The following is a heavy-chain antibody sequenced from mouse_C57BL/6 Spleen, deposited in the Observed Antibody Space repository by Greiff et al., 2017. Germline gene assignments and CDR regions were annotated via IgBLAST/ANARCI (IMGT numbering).Heavy chain of an antibody. D-gene: IGHD2-3*01. Sequence: EVQLVESGGGLVKPGGSLKLSCAASGFTFSDYGMHWVRQAPEKGLEWVAYISSGSSTIYYADTVKGRFTISRDNAKNTLFLQMTSLRSEDTAMDYCERDDGYYSYAMDYWGQGTSVTVSS. V-gene: IGHV5-17*01. CDR2: ISSGSSTI. J-gene: IGHJ4*01. CDR1: GFTFSDYG. CDR3: ERDDGYYSYAMDY.